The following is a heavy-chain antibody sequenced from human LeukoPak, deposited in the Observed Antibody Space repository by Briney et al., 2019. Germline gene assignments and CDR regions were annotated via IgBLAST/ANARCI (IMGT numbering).Heavy chain of an antibody. J-gene: IGHJ5*02. D-gene: IGHD3-22*01. CDR3: AVDYYDSSGYYYAWFDP. CDR1: GGTFSSYA. Sequence: ASVKVSCKASGGTFSSYAISWVRQAPGQGLEWMGGIIPIFGTANYAQKFQGRVTITADESTSTAYMELSSLRSEDTAVYYCAVDYYDSSGYYYAWFDPWGQGTLVTVSS. CDR2: IIPIFGTA. V-gene: IGHV1-69*01.